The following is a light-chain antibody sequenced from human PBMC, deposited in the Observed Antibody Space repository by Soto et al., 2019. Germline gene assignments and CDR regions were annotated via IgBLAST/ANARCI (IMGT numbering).Light chain of an antibody. V-gene: IGLV2-14*01. Sequence: QSALTQPASVSGSPGQSITISCTGTSSDVGGYNYAPWYQQHPGKAPKLMIYEVSNRPSGVSNRFFCSKSGNTASLTISGLQAEDEADSYCRSYTRSSTLLYVSGTGTKLTVL. CDR3: RSYTRSSTLLYV. CDR2: EVS. CDR1: SSDVGGYNY. J-gene: IGLJ1*01.